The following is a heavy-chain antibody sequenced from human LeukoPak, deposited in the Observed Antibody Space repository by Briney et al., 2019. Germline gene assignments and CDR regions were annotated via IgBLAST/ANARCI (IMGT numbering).Heavy chain of an antibody. CDR1: SFTVSSLD. V-gene: IGHV3-23*01. D-gene: IGHD1-26*01. J-gene: IGHJ3*02. Sequence: THSCAACSFTVSSLDMSWVRQAPGKGLEWVSAVSASGGSTYYADSVKGRFTISRDNSKNTLYLQVSSLRAEDTAVYYCAKGYSYYDAFDIWGQGTMVTVSS. CDR2: VSASGGST. CDR3: AKGYSYYDAFDI.